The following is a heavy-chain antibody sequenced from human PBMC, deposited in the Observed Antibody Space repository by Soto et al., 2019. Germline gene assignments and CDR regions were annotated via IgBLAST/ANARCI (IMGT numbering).Heavy chain of an antibody. V-gene: IGHV1-18*01. D-gene: IGHD3-22*01. Sequence: ASVKVSCKASGYTFTSYGISWVRQAPGQGLEWMGWISAYNGNTNYAQKLQGRVTMTTDTSTSTAYMELRSLRSDDTAVYYCARDPYYYDSSGYSLAEYGMDVWGQGTTVTVSS. CDR1: GYTFTSYG. CDR3: ARDPYYYDSSGYSLAEYGMDV. J-gene: IGHJ6*02. CDR2: ISAYNGNT.